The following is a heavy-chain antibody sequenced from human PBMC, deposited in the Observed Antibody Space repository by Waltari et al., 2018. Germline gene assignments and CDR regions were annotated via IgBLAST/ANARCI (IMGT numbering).Heavy chain of an antibody. CDR2: IIPIFGTA. J-gene: IGHJ4*02. D-gene: IGHD3-16*01. CDR1: GGTFSSYA. V-gene: IGHV1-69*05. CDR3: ARAPLSWADLGGPYYFDY. Sequence: QVQLVQSGAEVKKPGSSVKVSCKASGGTFSSYAISWVRQAPGQGLEWMGGIIPIFGTANYAQKFQGRVTITTDESTSTAYMELSSLRSEDTAVYYCARAPLSWADLGGPYYFDYWGQGTLVTVSS.